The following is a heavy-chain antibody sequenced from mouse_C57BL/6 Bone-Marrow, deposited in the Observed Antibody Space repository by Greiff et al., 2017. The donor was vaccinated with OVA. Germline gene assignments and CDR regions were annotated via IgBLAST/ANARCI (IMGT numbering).Heavy chain of an antibody. J-gene: IGHJ4*01. V-gene: IGHV2-9-1*01. Sequence: VMLVESGPGLVAPSQSLSITCTVSGFSLTSYAISWVRQPPGKGLEWLGVIWTGGGTNYNSALKSRLSISKDNSKSQVFLKMNSLQTDDTARYYCARNKGGSYDAMDYWGQGTSVTVSS. D-gene: IGHD1-1*02. CDR1: GFSLTSYA. CDR3: ARNKGGSYDAMDY. CDR2: IWTGGGT.